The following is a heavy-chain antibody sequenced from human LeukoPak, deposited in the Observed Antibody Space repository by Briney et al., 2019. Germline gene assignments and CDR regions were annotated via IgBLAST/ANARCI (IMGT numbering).Heavy chain of an antibody. Sequence: PGGSLRLSCAASRFTFSSYWMSWVSQAPGKGLEWVANIKQDGSEKYYVDSVKGRFTISRDNAKNSLYLQMNSLRAEDTAVYYCATRVAGDGYSWRSSDYWGQGTLVTVSS. J-gene: IGHJ4*02. V-gene: IGHV3-7*05. CDR2: IKQDGSEK. CDR3: ATRVAGDGYSWRSSDY. CDR1: RFTFSSYW. D-gene: IGHD5-24*01.